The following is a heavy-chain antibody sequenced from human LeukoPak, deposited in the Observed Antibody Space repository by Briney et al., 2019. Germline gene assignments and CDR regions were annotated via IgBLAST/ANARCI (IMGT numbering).Heavy chain of an antibody. CDR3: ARGSSGYDY. CDR1: GFDFSDSA. V-gene: IGHV3-74*01. D-gene: IGHD5-12*01. J-gene: IGHJ4*02. Sequence: GGSLRLSCAASGFDFSDSALHWVRQAPGRGLAWVSLIHPDGNTTNYADSVKGRFTISRDNAKNTLYLQMNSLRAEDTALYYCARGSSGYDYWGQGTLVTVSS. CDR2: IHPDGNTT.